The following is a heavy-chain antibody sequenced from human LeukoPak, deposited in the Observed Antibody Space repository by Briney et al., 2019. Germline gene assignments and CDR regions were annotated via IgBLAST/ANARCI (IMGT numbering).Heavy chain of an antibody. D-gene: IGHD2-15*01. Sequence: ASETLSLTCAVYGGSFSGYYWSWIRQPPGKGLEWIGEINHSGSTNYNPSLKGRVTISVDTSKNQFSLKLSSVTAADTAVYYCARGRGYCSGGSCYSMGYWGQGTLVTVSS. J-gene: IGHJ4*02. V-gene: IGHV4-34*01. CDR2: INHSGST. CDR1: GGSFSGYY. CDR3: ARGRGYCSGGSCYSMGY.